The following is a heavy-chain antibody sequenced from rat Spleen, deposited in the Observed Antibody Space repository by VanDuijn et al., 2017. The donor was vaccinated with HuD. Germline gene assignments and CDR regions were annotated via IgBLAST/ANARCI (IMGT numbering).Heavy chain of an antibody. CDR1: GFSLTSYH. CDR3: TRGSSIAAISDY. D-gene: IGHD1-2*01. V-gene: IGHV2-15*01. Sequence: QVQLKESGPGLVQSSQTLSLTCTVSGFSLTSYHVTWVRQPPGKSLVWMGTIWAGGGADYNSALKSRLSNGRETSKSQVYLKMNSLQTEDTAIYYCTRGSSIAAISDYWGQGVMVTVSS. CDR2: IWAGGGA. J-gene: IGHJ2*01.